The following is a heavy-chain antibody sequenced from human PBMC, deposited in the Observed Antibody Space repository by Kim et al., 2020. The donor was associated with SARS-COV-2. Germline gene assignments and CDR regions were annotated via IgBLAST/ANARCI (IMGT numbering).Heavy chain of an antibody. CDR2: INPNSGGT. D-gene: IGHD3-10*01. CDR1: GYTFTGYY. J-gene: IGHJ4*02. CDR3: ARGITMVRGVPKYYFDY. V-gene: IGHV1-2*04. Sequence: ASAKVSCKASGYTFTGYYMHWVRQAPGQGLEWMGWINPNSGGTNYAQKFQGWVTMTRDTSISTAYMELSRLRSDDTAVYYCARGITMVRGVPKYYFDYWGQGTLVTVSS.